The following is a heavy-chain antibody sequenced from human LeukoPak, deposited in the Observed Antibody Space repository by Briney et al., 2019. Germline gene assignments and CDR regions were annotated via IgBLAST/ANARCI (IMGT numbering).Heavy chain of an antibody. Sequence: GGSLRLSCATSGFTFDDFGMAWVRQVPGKGPEWVSGINWNGETIAYRDSVKGRFTISRDSARRSVYLQMNSLRDEDTALYYCAKEKGANWDPFDYWGRGTLVIVSS. D-gene: IGHD7-27*01. CDR2: INWNGETI. CDR1: GFTFDDFG. CDR3: AKEKGANWDPFDY. V-gene: IGHV3-20*04. J-gene: IGHJ4*02.